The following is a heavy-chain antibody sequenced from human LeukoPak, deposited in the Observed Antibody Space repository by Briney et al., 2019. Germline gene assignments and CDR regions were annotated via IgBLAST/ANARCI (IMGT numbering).Heavy chain of an antibody. Sequence: PGGSLRLSCAGSGCTFSSYLMHWVRQAPGKGLVWVSRINSNGSDTIYADSVKGRFTISRHNANNTLYLQMNSLRAEDTGVYYCALLAAADRESWGQGTMVTVSS. D-gene: IGHD6-13*01. CDR2: INSNGSDT. V-gene: IGHV3-74*01. CDR3: ALLAAADRES. J-gene: IGHJ5*02. CDR1: GCTFSSYL.